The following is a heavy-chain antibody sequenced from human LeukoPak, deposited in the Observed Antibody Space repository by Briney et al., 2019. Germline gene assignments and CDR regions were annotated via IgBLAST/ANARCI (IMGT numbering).Heavy chain of an antibody. CDR1: GYSFTSYW. CDR2: IYPGDSDT. J-gene: IGHJ4*02. V-gene: IGHV5-51*01. CDR3: ARRLGYCSGGSCHFDY. D-gene: IGHD2-15*01. Sequence: GESLKISCKGSGYSFTSYWIGWVRQMPGKGLEWVGIIYPGDSDTRYSPSFQGQVTISADKSISTAYLQWSSLKASDTAMYYCARRLGYCSGGSCHFDYWGQGTLVTVSS.